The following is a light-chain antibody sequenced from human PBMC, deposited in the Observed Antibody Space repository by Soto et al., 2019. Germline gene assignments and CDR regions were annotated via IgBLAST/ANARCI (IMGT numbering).Light chain of an antibody. V-gene: IGLV2-14*01. CDR2: EVS. CDR3: SSYTSSSALVV. J-gene: IGLJ2*01. CDR1: SSDVGGYNY. Sequence: QSALTQPASVSGSPGQSITISCTGTSSDVGGYNYVSWYQQHPGKAPKLMIYEVSNRPSGVSNRFSGSKSGNTASLTISGLQDEDEADYYCSSYTSSSALVVFGGGTKLTVL.